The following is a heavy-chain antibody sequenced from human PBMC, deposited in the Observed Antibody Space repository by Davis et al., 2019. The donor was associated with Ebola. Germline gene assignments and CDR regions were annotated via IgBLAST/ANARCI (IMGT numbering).Heavy chain of an antibody. CDR2: IYYSGST. Sequence: LRLSCAVYGGSFSGYYWSWIRQPPGKGLEWIGYIYYSGSTYYNPSLKSRVTISVDTSKNQFSLKLSSVTAADTAVYYCARDKVSYGMDVWGQGTTVTVSS. J-gene: IGHJ6*02. CDR3: ARDKVSYGMDV. V-gene: IGHV4-30-4*08. CDR1: GGSFSGYY. D-gene: IGHD2-8*01.